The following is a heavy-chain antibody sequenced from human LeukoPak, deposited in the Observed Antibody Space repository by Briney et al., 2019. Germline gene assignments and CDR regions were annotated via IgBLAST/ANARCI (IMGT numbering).Heavy chain of an antibody. CDR3: ARVFGCSSTSCYVSWFDP. V-gene: IGHV1-2*06. J-gene: IGHJ5*02. D-gene: IGHD2-2*01. Sequence: VASVKVSCKASGYIFTDYYMHWVRQAPGQELGWMGRINPNSGGTNYAQKFQGRVTMTRDTSISTAYMELSRLRSDDTAVYYCARVFGCSSTSCYVSWFDPWGQGTLVTVSS. CDR2: INPNSGGT. CDR1: GYIFTDYY.